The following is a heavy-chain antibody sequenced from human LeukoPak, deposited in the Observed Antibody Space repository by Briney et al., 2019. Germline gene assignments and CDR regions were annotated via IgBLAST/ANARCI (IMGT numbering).Heavy chain of an antibody. CDR1: RLTVSTNF. D-gene: IGHD4-11*01. J-gene: IGHJ4*02. Sequence: PGGSLRLSCAASRLTVSTNFMSWVRQAPGKGLEWVSVLYSSGRTEYADSVKGRFTISRDNSKNTLYLQMNSLRAEDTAVYYCARALTTSFSYWGQGTLVTVSS. CDR3: ARALTTSFSY. CDR2: LYSSGRT. V-gene: IGHV3-66*01.